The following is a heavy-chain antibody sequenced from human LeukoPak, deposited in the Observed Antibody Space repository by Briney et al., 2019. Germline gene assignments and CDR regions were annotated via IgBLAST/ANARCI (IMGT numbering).Heavy chain of an antibody. CDR2: ISSGGSVM. CDR1: GYTFSDYT. J-gene: IGHJ4*02. V-gene: IGHV3-48*01. Sequence: PGGSLRLSCGASGYTFSDYTMNRVRQAPGKGPEWISYISSGGSVMHYADSVKGRFTISRDNVENSLYLQMNSLRVEDTAVYYRTRDLEYWGQGVLVTVSS. CDR3: TRDLEY.